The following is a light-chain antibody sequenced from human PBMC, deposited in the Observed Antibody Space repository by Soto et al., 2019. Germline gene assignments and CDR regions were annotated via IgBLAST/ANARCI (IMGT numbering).Light chain of an antibody. Sequence: DIQMTQSPSTLSASVGDRVTITCRASQIISTWLAWYQQKPGKAPNLLIYKASRLESGVPSRFSGSGSGTEFTLTISSLQPDHFATYYCQQYDSWPLTFGGGTKVEIK. CDR2: KAS. CDR1: QIISTW. CDR3: QQYDSWPLT. V-gene: IGKV1-5*03. J-gene: IGKJ4*01.